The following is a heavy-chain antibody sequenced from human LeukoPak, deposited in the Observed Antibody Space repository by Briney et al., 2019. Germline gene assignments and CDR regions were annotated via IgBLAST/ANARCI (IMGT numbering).Heavy chain of an antibody. CDR3: ARGFRYFDY. Sequence: GGSLRLSCAASGFRFSDYYMTWIRQAPGKGLEWVSVIYSGGSTYYADSVKGRFTISRDNSKNTLYLQMNSLRAEDTAVYYCARGFRYFDYWGQGTLVTVSS. J-gene: IGHJ4*02. V-gene: IGHV3-53*01. D-gene: IGHD3-3*01. CDR2: IYSGGST. CDR1: GFRFSDYY.